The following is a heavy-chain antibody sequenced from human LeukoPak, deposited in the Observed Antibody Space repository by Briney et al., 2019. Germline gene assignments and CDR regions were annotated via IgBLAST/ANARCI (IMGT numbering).Heavy chain of an antibody. CDR3: ARDLGNYDFWSGYTWFDP. Sequence: SETLSLTCTVSGGSISSYYWSWIRQPAGKGLEWIGRIYTSGSTNYNPSLKSRVTMSVDTSKNQFSLKLSSVTAADTAVYYCARDLGNYDFWSGYTWFDPWGQGTLVTVSS. D-gene: IGHD3-3*01. CDR2: IYTSGST. J-gene: IGHJ5*02. CDR1: GGSISSYY. V-gene: IGHV4-4*07.